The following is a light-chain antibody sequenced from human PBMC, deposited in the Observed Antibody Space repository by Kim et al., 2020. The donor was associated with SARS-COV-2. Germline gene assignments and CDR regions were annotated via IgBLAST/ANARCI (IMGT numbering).Light chain of an antibody. CDR1: QDISNY. CDR3: QQYDNLPRT. V-gene: IGKV1-33*01. Sequence: DIQMTQSPSSLSASVGDRVTITCRASQDISNYLNWYQQKPGKAPKLLIYDASNLQSGVPSRFSGSGSGTDFTLTISSLQPEDFATYYCQQYDNLPRTFGQGTKVDIK. CDR2: DAS. J-gene: IGKJ1*01.